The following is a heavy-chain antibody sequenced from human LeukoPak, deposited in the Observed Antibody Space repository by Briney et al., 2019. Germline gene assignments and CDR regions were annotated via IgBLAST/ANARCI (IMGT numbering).Heavy chain of an antibody. Sequence: PSETLSLTCTVSSDSIPSPYWSWIRQSPPQRLEWIAYISHTGSTRYNPSLQSRVAVSIDTSKNEFSLKLTSVTAADTAVYYCARHFTVGGNYYFGHWDQGTPVTVSS. CDR1: SDSIPSPY. CDR2: ISHTGST. CDR3: ARHFTVGGNYYFGH. J-gene: IGHJ4*02. D-gene: IGHD3-10*01. V-gene: IGHV4-59*08.